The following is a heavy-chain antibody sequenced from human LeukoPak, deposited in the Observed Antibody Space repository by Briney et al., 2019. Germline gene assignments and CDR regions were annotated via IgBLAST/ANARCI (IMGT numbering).Heavy chain of an antibody. Sequence: PGGSLRLSCAVSGFTVSSNYMSWVRQAPGKGLEWVSVLYNGGNTYYADSVKGRFTVSRDNSKNTLYFQMNSLRAEDTALYYCARYDGGSGPFDYWGQGTLVTVSS. CDR1: GFTVSSNY. J-gene: IGHJ4*02. CDR2: LYNGGNT. CDR3: ARYDGGSGPFDY. D-gene: IGHD3-10*01. V-gene: IGHV3-53*01.